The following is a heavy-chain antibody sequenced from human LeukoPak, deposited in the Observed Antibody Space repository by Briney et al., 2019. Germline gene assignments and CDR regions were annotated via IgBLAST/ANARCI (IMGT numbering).Heavy chain of an antibody. Sequence: GGSLRLSCAASGFTFSTYWMSWIRQAPGKGLEWVANINQDGSEKYYVDSVKGRFTISRDNAKNSLYLQMNSLRAEDTAVYYCASYYGSGSHFDYWGQGTLVTVSP. J-gene: IGHJ4*02. D-gene: IGHD3-10*01. CDR1: GFTFSTYW. CDR2: INQDGSEK. V-gene: IGHV3-7*01. CDR3: ASYYGSGSHFDY.